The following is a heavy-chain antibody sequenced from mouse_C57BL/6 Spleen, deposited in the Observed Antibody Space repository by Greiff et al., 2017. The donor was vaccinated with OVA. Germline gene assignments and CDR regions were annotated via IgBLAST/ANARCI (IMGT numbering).Heavy chain of an antibody. CDR2: LWSGGST. D-gene: IGHD3-2*02. J-gene: IGHJ4*01. Sequence: QVQLQQSGPGLVQPSQSLSITCTVSGFSLTSYGVHWVRQPPGKGLEWLGVLWSGGSTDYNAAFISRLSISKDNSKSQVFFKMNSLQADDTAIYYCAKGRQLRLRAMDYWGQGTSVTVSS. V-gene: IGHV2-4*01. CDR1: GFSLTSYG. CDR3: AKGRQLRLRAMDY.